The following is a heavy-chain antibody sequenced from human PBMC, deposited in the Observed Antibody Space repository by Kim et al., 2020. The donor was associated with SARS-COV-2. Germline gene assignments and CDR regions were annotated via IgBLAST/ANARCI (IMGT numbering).Heavy chain of an antibody. CDR3: ARDRIDWLLSMGARYFDL. CDR1: GFTFSSYS. J-gene: IGHJ2*01. V-gene: IGHV3-21*01. Sequence: GGSLRLSCAASGFTFSSYSMNWVRQAPGKGLEWVSSISSSSSYIYYADSVKGRFTISRDNAKNSLYLQMNSLRAEDTAVYYCARDRIDWLLSMGARYFDLWGRGTLVTVSS. CDR2: ISSSSSYI. D-gene: IGHD3-9*01.